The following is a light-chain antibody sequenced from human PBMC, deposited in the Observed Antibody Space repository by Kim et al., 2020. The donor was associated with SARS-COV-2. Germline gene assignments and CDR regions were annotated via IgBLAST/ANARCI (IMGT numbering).Light chain of an antibody. CDR2: GKN. V-gene: IGLV3-19*01. CDR3: NSRDSSGNHP. CDR1: SLRSYY. J-gene: IGLJ1*01. Sequence: SSELTQDPAVSVALGQTVRITCQGDSLRSYYASWYQQKPGQAPVLVIYGKNNRPSGIPDRFSGSSSGNTASLTITGAQAEDEADYYCNSRDSSGNHPFGTGPRSPS.